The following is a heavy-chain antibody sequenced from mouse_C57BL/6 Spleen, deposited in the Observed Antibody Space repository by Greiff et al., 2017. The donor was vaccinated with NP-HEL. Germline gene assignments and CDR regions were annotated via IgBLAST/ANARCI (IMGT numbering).Heavy chain of an antibody. Sequence: EVMLVESGGGLVQPGGSLSLSCAASGFTFTDDCMSWVRQPPGKALEWVGFIRNKANGYTTEYSASVKGRFTISRDNSQSILYLQMNALRAEDSATYYCARPMGYYFAYWGQGTTLTVSS. J-gene: IGHJ2*01. CDR1: GFTFTDDC. CDR3: ARPMGYYFAY. V-gene: IGHV7-3*01. CDR2: IRNKANGYTT.